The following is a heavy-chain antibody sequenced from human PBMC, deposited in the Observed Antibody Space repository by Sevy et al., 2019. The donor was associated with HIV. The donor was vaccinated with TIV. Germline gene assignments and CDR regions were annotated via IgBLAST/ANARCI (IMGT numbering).Heavy chain of an antibody. J-gene: IGHJ4*02. Sequence: GGSLRLSCAASGFTFSNAWMSRVRQAPGKGLEWVGRIKSKTDGGTTDYAAPVKGRFTISRDDSKNTLYLQMNSLKTEDTAVYYCTTDNGYYDFWSGYYAYHYWGQGTLVTVSS. CDR2: IKSKTDGGTT. D-gene: IGHD3-3*01. CDR3: TTDNGYYDFWSGYYAYHY. CDR1: GFTFSNAW. V-gene: IGHV3-15*01.